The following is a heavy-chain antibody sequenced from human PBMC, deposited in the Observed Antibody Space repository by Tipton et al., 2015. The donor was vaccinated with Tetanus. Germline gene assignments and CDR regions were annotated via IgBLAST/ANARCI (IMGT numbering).Heavy chain of an antibody. CDR2: IYYSGST. V-gene: IGHV4-39*01. CDR1: GGSISSSSYY. J-gene: IGHJ2*01. D-gene: IGHD2-2*01. CDR3: ASTIESAAANWYFNL. Sequence: LRLSCTVSGGSISSSSYYWGWIRQPPGKGLEWIGSIYYSGSTYYNPSLKSRVTISVDTSKNQFSLKLSSVTAADTAVYYCASTIESAAANWYFNLWGRGTLVTVSS.